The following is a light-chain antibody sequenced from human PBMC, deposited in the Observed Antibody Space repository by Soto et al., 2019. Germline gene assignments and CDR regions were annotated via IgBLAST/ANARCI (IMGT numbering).Light chain of an antibody. CDR1: QRISSY. CDR3: QQSYRTPRT. CDR2: AAS. Sequence: QMTLTXSSVSSSLREXXXXXSXVSQRISSYLNWYQQKXGKAPKLLIYAASXLKSGVPARFSGSGSATDFTLTISSLQTEDFATYYCQQSYRTPRTFGQGTKVDIK. J-gene: IGKJ1*01. V-gene: IGKV1-39*01.